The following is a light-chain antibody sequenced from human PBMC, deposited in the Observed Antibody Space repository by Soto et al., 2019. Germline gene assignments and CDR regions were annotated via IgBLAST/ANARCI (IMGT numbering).Light chain of an antibody. CDR2: EVN. J-gene: IGLJ1*01. CDR1: SSDIGAYDY. CDR3: FSFTTTRTHV. V-gene: IGLV2-14*01. Sequence: QYVLCQPASGRGSRGKSITISCTGTSSDIGAYDYVSWFQQHPGKAPKLMISEVNNLPSGVSNRSSGSKSRNTAYLTISGLQVEDEAEYFCFSFTTTRTHVFGTGTKVTVL.